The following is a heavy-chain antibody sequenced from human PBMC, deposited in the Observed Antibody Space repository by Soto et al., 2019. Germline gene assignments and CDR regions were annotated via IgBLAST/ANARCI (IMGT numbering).Heavy chain of an antibody. Sequence: PSETLSLTCTVSGGSISSYYWSWIRQPPGKGLEWIGYIYYSGSTNYNPSLKSRVTISVDTSKNQFSLKLSSVTAADTAVYYCARYEEGYYYDSSGYSRAFDIWGQGTMVTVSS. CDR1: GGSISSYY. J-gene: IGHJ3*02. CDR2: IYYSGST. CDR3: ARYEEGYYYDSSGYSRAFDI. D-gene: IGHD3-22*01. V-gene: IGHV4-59*01.